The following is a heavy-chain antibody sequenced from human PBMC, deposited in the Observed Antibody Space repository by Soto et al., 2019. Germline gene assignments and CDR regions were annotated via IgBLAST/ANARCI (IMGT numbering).Heavy chain of an antibody. V-gene: IGHV3-15*01. CDR2: IKSKTDGGTT. CDR1: GVTFSNAW. D-gene: IGHD6-13*01. J-gene: IGHJ6*03. Sequence: GGSLRLSCAASGVTFSNAWMSWVRQAPGKGLKWVGRIKSKTDGGTTDYAAPVKGRFTISRDDSKNTLYLQMNSLKTEDTAVYYCTTDLEAAGTAYYCYYHMDVWGKGTTVTVSS. CDR3: TTDLEAAGTAYYCYYHMDV.